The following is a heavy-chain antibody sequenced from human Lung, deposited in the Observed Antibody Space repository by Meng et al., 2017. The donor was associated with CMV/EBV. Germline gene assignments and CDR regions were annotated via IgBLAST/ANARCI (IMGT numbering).Heavy chain of an antibody. CDR3: ARDLEWFGSGGYFGMDV. CDR2: IYSGGST. V-gene: IGHV3-66*02. J-gene: IGHJ6*02. CDR1: GFTVSDNY. Sequence: GGSLRLXXAASGFTVSDNYMSWVRQAPGKGLEWVSVIYSGGSTYYADSVKGRFTISRDNSKNTLYLQMNSLRAEDTAVYYCARDLEWFGSGGYFGMDVWGQGTXVTVAS. D-gene: IGHD3-10*01.